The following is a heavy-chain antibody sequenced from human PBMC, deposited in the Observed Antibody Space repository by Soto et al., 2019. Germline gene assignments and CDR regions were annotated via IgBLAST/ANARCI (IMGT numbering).Heavy chain of an antibody. Sequence: QEQLVDSGGGVVPPGRSLRLSCAASGFHFSSYGMHWVRQAPGKGLEWVAVVWNDGSKKYYADSVKGRFTISRDSSKSTLHLQMNGLRDEDTAVYYCARSIHGDSSELGGVLDLWGRGSPVIVSS. CDR3: ARSIHGDSSELGGVLDL. V-gene: IGHV3-33*01. CDR2: VWNDGSKK. CDR1: GFHFSSYG. J-gene: IGHJ2*01. D-gene: IGHD6-19*01.